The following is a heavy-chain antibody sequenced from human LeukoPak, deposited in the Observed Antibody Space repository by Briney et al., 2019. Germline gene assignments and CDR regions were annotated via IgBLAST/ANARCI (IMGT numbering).Heavy chain of an antibody. Sequence: GGSLRLSCAASGFTFSGYEMNWVRQAPGKGLEWVSTISYDGNTKLYADPVKGRFSISRDDSTNTVYLQRNSLRAEDTAVYYCTRGTDYGGNFHFDFWGQGTLVTVSS. CDR2: ISYDGNTK. D-gene: IGHD4-23*01. CDR3: TRGTDYGGNFHFDF. V-gene: IGHV3-30-3*01. CDR1: GFTFSGYE. J-gene: IGHJ4*02.